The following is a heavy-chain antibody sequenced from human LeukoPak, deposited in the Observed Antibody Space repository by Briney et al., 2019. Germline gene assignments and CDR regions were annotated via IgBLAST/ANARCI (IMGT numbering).Heavy chain of an antibody. CDR2: ISSSSSYI. J-gene: IGHJ5*02. D-gene: IGHD2-15*01. CDR1: GFTFSSYS. CDR3: AKSKEDCCGSFDP. V-gene: IGHV3-21*01. Sequence: GGSLRLSCAASGFTFSSYSMNWVRQAPGKGLEWVSSISSSSSYIYYADSVKGRFTISIDNAKNSLYLQMNSLRAEDTAVYYCAKSKEDCCGSFDPWGQGTLVTVSS.